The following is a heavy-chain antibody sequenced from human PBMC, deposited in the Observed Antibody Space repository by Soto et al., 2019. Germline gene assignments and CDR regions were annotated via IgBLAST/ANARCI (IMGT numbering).Heavy chain of an antibody. CDR2: IYYSGST. CDR3: ARLHSGYDSGGIRFDY. CDR1: GGSISSRSFY. D-gene: IGHD5-12*01. Sequence: PSETLSLTCTVSGGSISSRSFYWAWIRQPPGKGLEWIGSIYYSGSTNYNPSLKGRVTISVDTSKNQFSLKLSSVTAADTAVYYCARLHSGYDSGGIRFDYWGQGTLVTVSS. J-gene: IGHJ4*02. V-gene: IGHV4-39*07.